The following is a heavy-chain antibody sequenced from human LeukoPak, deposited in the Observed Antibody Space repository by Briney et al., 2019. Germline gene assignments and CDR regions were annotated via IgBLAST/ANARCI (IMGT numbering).Heavy chain of an antibody. CDR2: IRYDGSNK. Sequence: GGSLRLSCAASGFTFSSYGMHWVRQAPGKGLEWVAFIRYDGSNKYYADSVKGRFTISRDNSKNTLYLQMNSLRAEDTAVYYCAKEEEVWRGYSGFDAFDIWGQGTMVTVSS. CDR3: AKEEEVWRGYSGFDAFDI. J-gene: IGHJ3*02. V-gene: IGHV3-30*02. CDR1: GFTFSSYG. D-gene: IGHD5-12*01.